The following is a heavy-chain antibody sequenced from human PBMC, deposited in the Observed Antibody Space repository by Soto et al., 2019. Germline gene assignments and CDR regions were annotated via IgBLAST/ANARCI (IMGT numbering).Heavy chain of an antibody. Sequence: PSETLSLTCAVYGGSFSGYYWSWIRQPPGKGLEWIGYIYYSGSTYYNPSLKSRVTISVDTSKNQFSLKLSSVTAADTAVYYCARGYDSSGYYPNWFDPWGQGTLVTVSS. J-gene: IGHJ5*02. D-gene: IGHD3-22*01. V-gene: IGHV4-30-4*01. CDR3: ARGYDSSGYYPNWFDP. CDR1: GGSFSGYY. CDR2: IYYSGST.